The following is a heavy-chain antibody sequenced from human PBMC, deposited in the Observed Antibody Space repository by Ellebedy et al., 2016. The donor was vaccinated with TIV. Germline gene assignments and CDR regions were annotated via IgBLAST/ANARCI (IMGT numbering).Heavy chain of an antibody. CDR3: SRRSRGPSYYFDY. V-gene: IGHV3-48*03. D-gene: IGHD3-10*01. J-gene: IGHJ4*02. CDR2: ISGSGGMM. CDR1: GFIFSSYY. Sequence: PGGSLRLSCVASGFIFSSYYMTWVRQAPGKGLEWISYISGSGGMMDHADSVKGRFTISRDNGKNSLYLQLSSLRAEDTAGYYCSRRSRGPSYYFDYWGQGALVTVSS.